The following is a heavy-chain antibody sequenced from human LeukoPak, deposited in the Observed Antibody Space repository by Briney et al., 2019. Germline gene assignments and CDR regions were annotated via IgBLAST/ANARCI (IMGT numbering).Heavy chain of an antibody. D-gene: IGHD3-22*01. CDR2: ISYDGSNK. CDR3: AKDSGSYYDSSGYYYLDY. CDR1: GFTFSSYA. V-gene: IGHV3-30*18. Sequence: PGGSLRLSCAASGFTFSSYAMSWVRQAPGKGLEWVAVISYDGSNKYYADSVKGRFTISRDNSKNTLYLQMNSLRAEDTAVYYCAKDSGSYYDSSGYYYLDYWGQGTLVTVSS. J-gene: IGHJ4*02.